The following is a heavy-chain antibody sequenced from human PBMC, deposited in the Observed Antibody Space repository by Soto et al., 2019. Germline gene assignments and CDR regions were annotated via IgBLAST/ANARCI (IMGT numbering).Heavy chain of an antibody. CDR1: GFTFSSYS. D-gene: IGHD6-13*01. CDR2: ISSSSSYI. J-gene: IGHJ5*02. Sequence: GGSLRLSCAASGFTFSSYSMNWVRQAPGKGLEWVSSISSSSSYIYYADSVKGRFTISRDNAKNSLYLQMNSLRAEDTAVYYCARDSSSWYHWFDPWGQGTLVTVSS. V-gene: IGHV3-21*01. CDR3: ARDSSSWYHWFDP.